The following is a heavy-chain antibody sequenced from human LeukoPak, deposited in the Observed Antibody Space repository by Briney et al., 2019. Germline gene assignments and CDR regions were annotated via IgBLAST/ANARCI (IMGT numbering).Heavy chain of an antibody. D-gene: IGHD3-22*01. V-gene: IGHV1-18*01. CDR2: ISAYNGNT. CDR3: AREGYYYDSSGYYTWGDFDY. Sequence: GASVKVSCKASGYTFTSYGISWVRQAPGQGLEWTGWISAYNGNTNYAQKLQGRVTMTTDTSTSTAYMELRSLRSDDTAVYYCAREGYYYDSSGYYTWGDFDYWGQGTLVTVSS. CDR1: GYTFTSYG. J-gene: IGHJ4*02.